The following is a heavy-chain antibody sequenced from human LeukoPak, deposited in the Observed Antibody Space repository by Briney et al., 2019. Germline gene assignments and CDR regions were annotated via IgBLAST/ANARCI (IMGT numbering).Heavy chain of an antibody. CDR2: INHSGST. V-gene: IGHV4-34*01. CDR1: GGSFSGYY. J-gene: IGHJ2*01. Sequence: PSETLSLTCAVYGGSFSGYYWSWIRQPPGKGLEWIGEINHSGSTNYNPSLKSRVTISVDTSKNQFSLKLSSVTAADTAVYYCAGVYYSNSYDYWYFDLWGRGTLVTVSS. CDR3: AGVYYSNSYDYWYFDL. D-gene: IGHD6-13*01.